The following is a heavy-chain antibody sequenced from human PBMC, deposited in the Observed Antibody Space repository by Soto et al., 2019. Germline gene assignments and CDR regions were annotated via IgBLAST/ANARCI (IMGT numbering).Heavy chain of an antibody. CDR1: GGSFSGYY. V-gene: IGHV4-34*01. Sequence: TSETLSLSCAVYGGSFSGYYWSWIRQPPGKGLEWIGEINHSGSTNYNPSLKSRVTISVDTSKNQFSLKLSSVTAADTAVYYCARGNRKRITMVRGVRPVSCYWGQGTLVTVSS. D-gene: IGHD3-10*01. CDR2: INHSGST. CDR3: ARGNRKRITMVRGVRPVSCY. J-gene: IGHJ4*02.